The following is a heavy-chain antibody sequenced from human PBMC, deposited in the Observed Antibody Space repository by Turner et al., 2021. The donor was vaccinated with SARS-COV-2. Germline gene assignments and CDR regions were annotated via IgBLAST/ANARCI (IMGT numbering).Heavy chain of an antibody. J-gene: IGHJ6*02. CDR3: AGEEVVFRASHTLYYYGMDV. CDR2: IYYSGST. V-gene: IGHV4-39*01. CDR1: GGSISSSSYY. D-gene: IGHD3-22*01. Sequence: QLQLQESGPGLVKPSETLSLTCTVSGGSISSSSYYWGWIRQPPGKGLEWFGRIYYSGSTYYNPSLKSRVTISVDTSKNQFSLKLSSVTAADTAVYYCAGEEVVFRASHTLYYYGMDVWGQGTTVTVSS.